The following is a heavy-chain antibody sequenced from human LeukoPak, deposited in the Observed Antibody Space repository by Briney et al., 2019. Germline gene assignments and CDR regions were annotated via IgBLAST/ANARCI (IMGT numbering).Heavy chain of an antibody. CDR2: IYYSGST. D-gene: IGHD2-2*01. CDR1: GGSISSGGYY. CDR3: ASSYCNSTSCPFFSFDP. Sequence: PSETLSLTCTVSGGSISSGGYYWSWIRQSPGKGLEWIGYIYYSGSTNYNPSLKSRVTISVDTSKNQFSLKLSSVTAADTAVYYCASSYCNSTSCPFFSFDPWGQGTLVTVSS. V-gene: IGHV4-61*08. J-gene: IGHJ5*02.